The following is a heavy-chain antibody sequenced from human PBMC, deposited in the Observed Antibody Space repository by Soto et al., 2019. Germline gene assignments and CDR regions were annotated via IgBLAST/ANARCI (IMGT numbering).Heavy chain of an antibody. V-gene: IGHV4-34*01. CDR2: INHSGST. Sequence: SETLSLTCAVYGGSFSGYDWSWIRQPPGKGLEWIGVINHSGSTNYNPYLKIRVTISVDTPKNQFCLKLSSVTAAGPAEWQCARLGYYDFWSGPIGGNYYGMDVWGQGTTVTVSS. J-gene: IGHJ6*02. CDR1: GGSFSGYD. CDR3: ARLGYYDFWSGPIGGNYYGMDV. D-gene: IGHD3-3*01.